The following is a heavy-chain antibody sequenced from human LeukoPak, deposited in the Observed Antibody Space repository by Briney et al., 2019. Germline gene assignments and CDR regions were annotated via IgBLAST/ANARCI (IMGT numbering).Heavy chain of an antibody. CDR3: ARGRLMYSSSWSPPDY. CDR1: GYTFTSYD. CDR2: MNPNSGNT. D-gene: IGHD6-13*01. Sequence: ASVKVSFKASGYTFTSYDVNWVRQATGQGLEWMGWMNPNSGNTGYAQQFQGRVTMTRNTSISTAYMELSSLISEDTAVYYCARGRLMYSSSWSPPDYWGQGTLVTVSS. J-gene: IGHJ4*02. V-gene: IGHV1-8*01.